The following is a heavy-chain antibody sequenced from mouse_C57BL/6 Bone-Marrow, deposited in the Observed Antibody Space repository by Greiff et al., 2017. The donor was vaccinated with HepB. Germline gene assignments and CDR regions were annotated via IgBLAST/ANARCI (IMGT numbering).Heavy chain of an antibody. Sequence: SVSELVRPGPSLTVSCTSSGYAFTNYLIEWLKQRPGQGLEWIGVINPGSGGTNYNEKFKGKATLTADKSSSTAYMQLSSLTSEDSAVYFCARENYYGSRCAMDYWGQGTSVTVSS. J-gene: IGHJ4*01. D-gene: IGHD1-1*01. CDR3: ARENYYGSRCAMDY. V-gene: IGHV1-54*01. CDR2: INPGSGGT. CDR1: GYAFTNYL.